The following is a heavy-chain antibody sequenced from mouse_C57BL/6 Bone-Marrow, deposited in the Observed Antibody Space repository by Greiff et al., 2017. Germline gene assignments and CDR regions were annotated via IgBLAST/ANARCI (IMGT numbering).Heavy chain of an antibody. D-gene: IGHD2-3*01. CDR2: ISGGGGNT. Sequence: EVKLVEPGGGLVKPGGSLKLSCAASGFTFSSYTMSWVRQTPGKRLEWVATISGGGGNTYYPDSVKGRFTISRDNAQSTLYLQMSSLRSEDPALYYCARGYDGYYSMDYWGQGTSVTVSS. J-gene: IGHJ4*01. V-gene: IGHV5-9*01. CDR3: ARGYDGYYSMDY. CDR1: GFTFSSYT.